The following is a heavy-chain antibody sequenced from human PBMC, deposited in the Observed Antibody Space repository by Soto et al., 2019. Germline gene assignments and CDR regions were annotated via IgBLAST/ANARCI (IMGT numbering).Heavy chain of an antibody. D-gene: IGHD1-1*01. J-gene: IGHJ5*02. CDR3: ATANWSHHYFDP. CDR2: INHSGSP. V-gene: IGHV4-34*01. CDR1: GGSLSGYY. Sequence: TSETLSLTCAVYGGSLSGYYWSWLRQPPGKGLEWIGEINHSGSPNYNPSLKSRVTISVDTSKNQFSLKMTSVTAADTAVYYCATANWSHHYFDPWGQGTLVTVSS.